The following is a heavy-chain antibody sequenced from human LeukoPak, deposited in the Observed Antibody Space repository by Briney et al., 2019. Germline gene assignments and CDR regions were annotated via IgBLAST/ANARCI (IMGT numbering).Heavy chain of an antibody. J-gene: IGHJ4*02. Sequence: SETLSLTCAVYGGTFSGYHWSWLRLPPGKGLEWIGEISHSGSTNYNPSLKSRLTISVDTSKNQFSLQLSSVTAADTAVYYCARASYYYGSGSPDYWGQGTLVTVSS. CDR2: ISHSGST. CDR1: GGTFSGYH. V-gene: IGHV4-34*01. CDR3: ARASYYYGSGSPDY. D-gene: IGHD3-10*01.